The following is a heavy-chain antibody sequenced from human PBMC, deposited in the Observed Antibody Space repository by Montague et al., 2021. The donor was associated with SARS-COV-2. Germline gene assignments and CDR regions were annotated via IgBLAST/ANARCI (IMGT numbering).Heavy chain of an antibody. D-gene: IGHD3-9*01. CDR1: GGSISSSTYY. CDR3: SREARDEYILGSYWALVDY. Sequence: SETLSLTCTVSGGSISSSTYYWGWIRQPPGKGLEWIGSMHYSGSTYYNPSLKSRVTISVDTSKKQFSLKLSSVTAADTAVYYCSREARDEYILGSYWALVDYWGQGTMVTVSS. J-gene: IGHJ4*02. CDR2: MHYSGST. V-gene: IGHV4-39*02.